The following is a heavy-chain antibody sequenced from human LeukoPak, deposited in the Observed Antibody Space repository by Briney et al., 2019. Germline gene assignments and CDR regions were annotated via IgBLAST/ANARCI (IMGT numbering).Heavy chain of an antibody. CDR3: ALDPYYYDSSGYYDPNCRFDP. V-gene: IGHV1-18*01. CDR2: ISAYNGNT. Sequence: ASVKVSCKASRYTFTSYGISWVRQAPGQGLEWMGWISAYNGNTNYAQKLQGRVTMTTDTSTSTAYMELRSLRSDDTAVYYCALDPYYYDSSGYYDPNCRFDPWGQGTLVTVSS. CDR1: RYTFTSYG. D-gene: IGHD3-22*01. J-gene: IGHJ5*02.